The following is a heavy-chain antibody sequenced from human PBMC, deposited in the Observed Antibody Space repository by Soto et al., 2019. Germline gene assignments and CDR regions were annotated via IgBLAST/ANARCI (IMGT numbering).Heavy chain of an antibody. Sequence: GASVKVSCKASGYTFTSYGISWVRQAPGQGLEWMGWISAYNGNTNYAQKLQGRVTMTTDTSTSTAYMELRSLRSDDTAVYYCARDLESRLIVGATVVRYWGQGTLVTVSS. CDR3: ARDLESRLIVGATVVRY. CDR2: ISAYNGNT. V-gene: IGHV1-18*01. J-gene: IGHJ4*02. CDR1: GYTFTSYG. D-gene: IGHD1-26*01.